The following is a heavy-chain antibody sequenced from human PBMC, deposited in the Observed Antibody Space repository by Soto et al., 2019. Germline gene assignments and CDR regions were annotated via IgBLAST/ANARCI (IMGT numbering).Heavy chain of an antibody. D-gene: IGHD2-2*01. J-gene: IGHJ5*02. CDR3: ARGYCSSTSCRNWFDP. CDR1: GGTFSSYA. V-gene: IGHV1-69*13. CDR2: IIPIFGTA. Sequence: ASVKVSCKASGGTFSSYAISWVRQAPGQGLEWMGGIIPIFGTANYAQKFQGRVTITADESTSTAYMELSSLRSEDTAVYYCARGYCSSTSCRNWFDPWGQGTMVTV.